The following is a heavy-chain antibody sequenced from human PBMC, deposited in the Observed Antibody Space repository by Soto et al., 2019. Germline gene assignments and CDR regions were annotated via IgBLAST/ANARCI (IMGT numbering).Heavy chain of an antibody. CDR2: IKSKTDGGTT. V-gene: IGHV3-15*01. CDR1: GFTFSNAW. J-gene: IGHJ6*02. CDR3: TTTWLLFYYYYYGMDV. D-gene: IGHD5-12*01. Sequence: GGSLRLSCAASGFTFSNAWMSWVRQAPGKGLEWVGRIKSKTDGGTTDYAAPVKGRFTISRDDSKNTLYLQMNSLKTEATAMYYCTTTWLLFYYYYYGMDVWGQGTTVTVSS.